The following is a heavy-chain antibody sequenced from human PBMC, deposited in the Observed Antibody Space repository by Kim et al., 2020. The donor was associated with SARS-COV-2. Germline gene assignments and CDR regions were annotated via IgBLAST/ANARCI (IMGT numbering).Heavy chain of an antibody. CDR3: AREGATTHGAFDY. CDR2: IYYSGST. J-gene: IGHJ4*02. D-gene: IGHD1-1*01. Sequence: SETLSLTCTVSGGSISSYYWSWIRQPPGKGLEWIGYIYYSGSTNYNPSLKSRVTISVDTSKNQFSLKLSSVTAADTAVYYCAREGATTHGAFDYWGQGTLVTVSS. CDR1: GGSISSYY. V-gene: IGHV4-59*01.